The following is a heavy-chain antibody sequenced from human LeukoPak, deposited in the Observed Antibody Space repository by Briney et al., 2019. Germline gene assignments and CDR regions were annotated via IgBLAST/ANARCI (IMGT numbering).Heavy chain of an antibody. Sequence: ASVKVSCKASGYTFTGYYMHWVRQAPGQGLEWMGWINPNSGGTNYAQKFQDRVTMTRDTSINTAYMELSRLRSDDTAVYYCARGAGYYHSSGPLRWFDPWGQGTLVTVSS. CDR2: INPNSGGT. CDR1: GYTFTGYY. V-gene: IGHV1-2*02. D-gene: IGHD3-22*01. J-gene: IGHJ5*02. CDR3: ARGAGYYHSSGPLRWFDP.